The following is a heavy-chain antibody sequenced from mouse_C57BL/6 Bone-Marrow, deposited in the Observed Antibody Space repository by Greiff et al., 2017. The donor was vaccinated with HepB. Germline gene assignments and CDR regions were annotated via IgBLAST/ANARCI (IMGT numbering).Heavy chain of an antibody. V-gene: IGHV1-19*01. CDR3: ASLVTKAWFAY. D-gene: IGHD2-2*01. Sequence: VQLQQSGPVLVKPGASVKMSCKASGYTFTDYYMNWVKQSHGKSLEWIGVINPYNGGTSYNQKFKGKATLTVDKSSNTAYTELNSLTSEDSAVYYCASLVTKAWFAYWGQGTLVTVSA. J-gene: IGHJ3*01. CDR1: GYTFTDYY. CDR2: INPYNGGT.